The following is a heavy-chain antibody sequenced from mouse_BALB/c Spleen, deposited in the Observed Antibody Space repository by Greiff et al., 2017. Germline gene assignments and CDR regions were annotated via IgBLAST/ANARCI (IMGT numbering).Heavy chain of an antibody. CDR1: GYTFTSYY. J-gene: IGHJ3*01. CDR3: ARCRTMITTADSFAY. Sequence: VKLMESGPELVKPGASVRISCKASGYTFTSYYIHWVKQRPGQGLEWIGWIYPGNVNTKYNEKFKGKATLTADKSSSTAYMQLSSLTSEDSAVYFCARCRTMITTADSFAYWGQGTLVTVSA. V-gene: IGHV1S56*01. D-gene: IGHD2-4*01. CDR2: IYPGNVNT.